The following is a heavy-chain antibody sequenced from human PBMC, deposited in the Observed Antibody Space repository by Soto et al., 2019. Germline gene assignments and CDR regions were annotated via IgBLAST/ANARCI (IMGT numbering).Heavy chain of an antibody. CDR3: ARGPTYYYDSSGYYLFDY. CDR1: GDSITSGVHY. Sequence: SETLSLTCTVSGDSITSGVHYWSWIRQLPGKGLEWIGYIFYSGPTNYNPSLKSRVTISVDTSKNQFSLKLNSVTAADTAVYYCARGPTYYYDSSGYYLFDYWGQGTLVTVSS. V-gene: IGHV4-61*08. CDR2: IFYSGPT. D-gene: IGHD3-22*01. J-gene: IGHJ4*02.